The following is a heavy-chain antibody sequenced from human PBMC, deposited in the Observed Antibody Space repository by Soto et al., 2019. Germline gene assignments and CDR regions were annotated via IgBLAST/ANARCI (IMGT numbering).Heavy chain of an antibody. CDR3: ETGLKEDYFNY. Sequence: VKVSCKASEGTFNNHAVSWVRQAPGQGLEWMGGIIPIFGTSRYAQKLQGRVTIAADESTGSAYVELTSLRSEDTAIYYCETGLKEDYFNYWGQGTLVTVSS. J-gene: IGHJ4*02. CDR2: IIPIFGTS. CDR1: EGTFNNHA. V-gene: IGHV1-69*13.